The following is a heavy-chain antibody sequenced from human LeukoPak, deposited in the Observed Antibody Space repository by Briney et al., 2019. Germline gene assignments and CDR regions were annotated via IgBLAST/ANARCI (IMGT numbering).Heavy chain of an antibody. D-gene: IGHD2-15*01. V-gene: IGHV4-34*01. CDR3: ARGHCSGGRCYSYFKNYYGMDV. Sequence: SETLSLTCAVYGESFSGYYWSWIRQPPGKGLEWIGEINHSGSTDYNLSLKSRVTISVDTSKNQFSLKLSSVTAADTAVYYCARGHCSGGRCYSYFKNYYGMDVWGQGTTVTVSS. J-gene: IGHJ6*02. CDR2: INHSGST. CDR1: GESFSGYY.